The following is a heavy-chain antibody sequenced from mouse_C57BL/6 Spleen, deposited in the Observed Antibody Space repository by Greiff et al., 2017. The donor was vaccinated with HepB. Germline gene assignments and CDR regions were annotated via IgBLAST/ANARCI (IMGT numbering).Heavy chain of an antibody. J-gene: IGHJ3*01. CDR2: IDPSDSYT. CDR1: GYTFTSYW. CDR3: ASRTAQATSFAY. V-gene: IGHV1-50*01. D-gene: IGHD3-2*02. Sequence: QVQLQQSGAELVKPGASVKLSCKASGYTFTSYWMQWVKQRPGQGLEWIGEIDPSDSYTNYNQKFKGKATLTVDTSSSTAYMQLSSLTSEDSAVYYGASRTAQATSFAYWGQGTLVTVSA.